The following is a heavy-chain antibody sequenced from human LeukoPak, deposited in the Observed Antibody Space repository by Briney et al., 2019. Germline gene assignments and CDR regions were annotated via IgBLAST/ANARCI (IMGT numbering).Heavy chain of an antibody. Sequence: PGGSLRLSCAASGFTFSGYAMSWVRQAPGKGLEWVSAISGSGGSTYYADSVKGRFTISRDNSKNTLYLQMNSLRAEDTAVYYCAKETIFGVDAYYFDYWGQGTLVTVSS. CDR2: ISGSGGST. V-gene: IGHV3-23*01. J-gene: IGHJ4*02. D-gene: IGHD3-3*01. CDR3: AKETIFGVDAYYFDY. CDR1: GFTFSGYA.